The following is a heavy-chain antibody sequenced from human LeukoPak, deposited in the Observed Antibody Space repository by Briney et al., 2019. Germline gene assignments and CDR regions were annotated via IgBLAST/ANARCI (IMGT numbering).Heavy chain of an antibody. CDR3: ARGSGYSYNEYFFDN. Sequence: SETLSLTCTVSGGSISSSYWSWIRQPPGKGLEWIGYIYYSGTTYYNPSLKSRVSISVDTSKNQFSLKLSSVTAADTALYYCARGSGYSYNEYFFDNWGQGTLVTVSS. CDR1: GGSISSSY. D-gene: IGHD5-18*01. V-gene: IGHV4-59*01. J-gene: IGHJ4*02. CDR2: IYYSGTT.